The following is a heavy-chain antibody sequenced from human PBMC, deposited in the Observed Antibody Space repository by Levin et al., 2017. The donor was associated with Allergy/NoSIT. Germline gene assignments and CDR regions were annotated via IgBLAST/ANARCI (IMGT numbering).Heavy chain of an antibody. J-gene: IGHJ6*03. CDR3: ARRGTRDCYYYLDV. V-gene: IGHV5-51*01. CDR2: IYPGDSDT. Sequence: ASVKVSCQGSGYSFTSYWIGWVRQMPGKGLEWMGIIYPGDSDTRYSPSFQGQATIPADKSISTAYLQWSGLKASDTAIYYCARRGTRDCYYYLDVWGKGTTVTVSS. D-gene: IGHD1-1*01. CDR1: GYSFTSYW.